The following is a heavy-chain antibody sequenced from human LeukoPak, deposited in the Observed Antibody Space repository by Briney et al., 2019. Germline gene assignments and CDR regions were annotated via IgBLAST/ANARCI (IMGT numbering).Heavy chain of an antibody. CDR1: GFTFSSHV. V-gene: IGHV3-23*01. J-gene: IGHJ4*02. CDR3: AKREYYYGSGSSYYFDS. CDR2: ISGGGDST. D-gene: IGHD3-10*01. Sequence: GGSLRLSCAASGFTFSSHVMSWVCQAPGKGLEWVSTISGGGDSTYYADSVKGRFSISRDNSKNTLYLQMNSLRAEDTAVYYCAKREYYYGSGSSYYFDSWGQGTLVTVSS.